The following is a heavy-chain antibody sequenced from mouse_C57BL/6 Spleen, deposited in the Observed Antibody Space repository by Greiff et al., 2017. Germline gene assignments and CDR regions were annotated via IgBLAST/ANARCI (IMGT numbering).Heavy chain of an antibody. D-gene: IGHD2-1*01. V-gene: IGHV1-82*01. Sequence: QVQLQQSGPELVKPGASVKISCKASGYAFSSSWMNWVKQRPGKGLEWIGRIYPGDGDTNYNGKFKGKATLTADKSSSTAYMQLSSLTSEDSAVYFCARSSSNYPFAYWGQGTLVTVSA. CDR1: GYAFSSSW. CDR2: IYPGDGDT. CDR3: ARSSSNYPFAY. J-gene: IGHJ3*01.